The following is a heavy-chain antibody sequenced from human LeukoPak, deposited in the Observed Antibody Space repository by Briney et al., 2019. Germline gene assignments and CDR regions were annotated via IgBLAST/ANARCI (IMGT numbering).Heavy chain of an antibody. CDR1: GYSFTSYW. CDR2: IYPGDSDT. J-gene: IGHJ6*02. CDR3: AVGLRMDYYGMDV. D-gene: IGHD5-12*01. Sequence: GESLKISCKGSGYSFTSYWIGWVRQMPGKGLEWMGIIYPGDSDTRYSPSFQGQVTISAGKSISTAYLQWSSLKASDTAMYYCAVGLRMDYYGMDVWGQGTTVTVSS. V-gene: IGHV5-51*01.